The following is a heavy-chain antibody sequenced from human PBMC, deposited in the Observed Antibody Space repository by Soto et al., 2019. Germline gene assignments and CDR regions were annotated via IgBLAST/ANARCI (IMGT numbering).Heavy chain of an antibody. Sequence: QVQLVESGGGVVQPGRSLRLSCAASGFTFSSYGMHWVRQAPGKGLEWVAVIWYDGSNKYYADSVKGRFTISRDNSKNTLYLQMNSLRAEDTAVYYCARGFDFWSGYYEYYFDYWGQGTLVTFSS. D-gene: IGHD3-3*01. CDR1: GFTFSSYG. J-gene: IGHJ4*02. CDR3: ARGFDFWSGYYEYYFDY. CDR2: IWYDGSNK. V-gene: IGHV3-33*01.